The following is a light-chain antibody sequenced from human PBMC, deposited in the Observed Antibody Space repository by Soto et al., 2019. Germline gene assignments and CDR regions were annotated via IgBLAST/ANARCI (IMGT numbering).Light chain of an antibody. CDR2: GEY. J-gene: IGKJ1*01. CDR1: QSVSSSY. Sequence: EILLTQSLGTVSLSPGERYTLSCLASQSVSSSYLAWYHQKPGQDNRIIIYGEYSRATGIKDRFSGSGSGTDFTLTIRRVEPEDFALYYCKPYGTSLWPFG. CDR3: KPYGTSLWP. V-gene: IGKV3-20*01.